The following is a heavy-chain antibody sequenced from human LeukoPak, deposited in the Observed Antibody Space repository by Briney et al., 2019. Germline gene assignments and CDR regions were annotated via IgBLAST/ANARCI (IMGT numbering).Heavy chain of an antibody. V-gene: IGHV4-39*01. D-gene: IGHD7-27*01. CDR1: GGSISSSSYY. Sequence: KPSETPSLTCTVSGGSISSSSYYWGWIRQPPGKGLEGIGSIYYSGSTYYNPSLKSRVTISVDTSKNQFSLKLSSVTAADTAVYYCARHPGDRSTPADYWGQGTLVTVSS. CDR2: IYYSGST. CDR3: ARHPGDRSTPADY. J-gene: IGHJ4*02.